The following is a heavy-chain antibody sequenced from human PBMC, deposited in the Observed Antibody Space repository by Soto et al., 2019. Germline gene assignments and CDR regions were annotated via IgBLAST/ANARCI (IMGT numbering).Heavy chain of an antibody. CDR3: ARGRQSGFDV. J-gene: IGHJ3*01. D-gene: IGHD6-19*01. V-gene: IGHV6-1*01. CDR2: TYYRSKWYN. CDR1: GDSVSSDDPA. Sequence: SQTLSLTCAISGDSVSSDDPAWNWIRQSSSRGLEWLGRTYYRSKWYNDYAVSVKSRIAITPDTSKYQFSLHLNSVTPEDTAVYYCARGRQSGFDVWGQGTMVTVSS.